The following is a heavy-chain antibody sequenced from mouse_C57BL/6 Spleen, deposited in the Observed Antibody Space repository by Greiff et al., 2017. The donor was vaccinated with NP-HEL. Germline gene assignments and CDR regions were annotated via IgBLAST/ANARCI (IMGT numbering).Heavy chain of an antibody. CDR3: ARGGPYAMDY. CDR2: INYDGSST. V-gene: IGHV5-16*01. Sequence: EVKLVESEGGLVQPGSSMKLSCTASGFTFSDYYMAWVRQVPEKGLEWVANINYDGSSTYYLDSLKSRFIISRDNAKNILYLQMSSLKSEDTATYYCARGGPYAMDYWGQGTSVTVSS. J-gene: IGHJ4*01. CDR1: GFTFSDYY.